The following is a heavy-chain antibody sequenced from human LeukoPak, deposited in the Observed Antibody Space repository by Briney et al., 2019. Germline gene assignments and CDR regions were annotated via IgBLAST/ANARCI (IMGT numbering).Heavy chain of an antibody. CDR1: GGSFSGYY. J-gene: IGHJ4*02. D-gene: IGHD2/OR15-2a*01. V-gene: IGHV4-34*01. CDR3: ARGHRASVVILDY. Sequence: SETLALTCAVYGGSFSGYYWSWIRQPPGKGLKWIGEINHSGSTNYNPSLKSRVTISLDTSKNQFSLKLSSVTAADTAVYYCARGHRASVVILDYWGQGTLVTVSS. CDR2: INHSGST.